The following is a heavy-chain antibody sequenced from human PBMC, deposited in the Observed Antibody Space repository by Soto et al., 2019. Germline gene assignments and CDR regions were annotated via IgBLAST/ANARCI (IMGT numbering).Heavy chain of an antibody. Sequence: QEQLVQSGAEVKKPGASVKVSCKASAFPFTSYFMHWVRQAPGQGLEWMGSINPRGGSTTYAQKFQGRVTMTRDTSTSTVYMEVRSLRSEDTAVYYCARAREAFDIWGQGTMVTVSS. CDR2: INPRGGST. J-gene: IGHJ3*02. V-gene: IGHV1-46*03. CDR3: ARAREAFDI. CDR1: AFPFTSYF.